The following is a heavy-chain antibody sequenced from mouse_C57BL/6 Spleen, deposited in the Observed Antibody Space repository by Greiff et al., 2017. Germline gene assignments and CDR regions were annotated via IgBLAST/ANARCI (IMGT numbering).Heavy chain of an antibody. V-gene: IGHV1-82*01. CDR2: IYPGDGDT. CDR3: ARDGCLDY. Sequence: VQLQESGPELVKPGASVKISCKASGYAFSSSWMNWVKQRTGKGLEWIGRIYPGDGDTNYNGKFKGKATLTADKSSSTAYMQLSSLTSEDSAVYFCARDGCLDYWGQGTTLTVSS. J-gene: IGHJ2*01. D-gene: IGHD2-3*01. CDR1: GYAFSSSW.